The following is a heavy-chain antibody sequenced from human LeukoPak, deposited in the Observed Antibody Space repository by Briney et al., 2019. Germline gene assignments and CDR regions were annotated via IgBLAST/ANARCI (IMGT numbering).Heavy chain of an antibody. J-gene: IGHJ4*02. CDR1: GFIFSSYA. D-gene: IGHD1-26*01. CDR3: TTGIVGATN. Sequence: GGSLRLSCAASGFIFSSYAMNWVRQAPGKGLEWVGRIKSTTDGGTTDYAAPVKARFTISRDDSKNTLYLQMNTLKTEDTAVYYCTTGIVGATNWGQGTLVTVSS. CDR2: IKSTTDGGTT. V-gene: IGHV3-15*07.